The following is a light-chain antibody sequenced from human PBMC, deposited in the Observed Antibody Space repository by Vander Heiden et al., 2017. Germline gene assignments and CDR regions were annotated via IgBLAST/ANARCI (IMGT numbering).Light chain of an antibody. J-gene: IGKJ2*01. CDR1: QDISRH. CDR2: ASS. Sequence: IWMTQSPSFVSASTGDTVTISCRTSQDISRHLAWFQQKPGKAPGLLIYASSTLQSGVPSRFSGSGSGTHFTLTISSLQSEDFATYFCLHYHNFPHTFGQGTRLEIK. CDR3: LHYHNFPHT. V-gene: IGKV1D-8*01.